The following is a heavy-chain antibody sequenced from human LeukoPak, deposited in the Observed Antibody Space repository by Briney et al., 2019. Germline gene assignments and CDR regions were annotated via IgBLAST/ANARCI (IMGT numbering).Heavy chain of an antibody. CDR3: ARPSSSWPGDAFDI. CDR2: INTNTGNP. V-gene: IGHV7-4-1*02. D-gene: IGHD6-13*01. Sequence: ASVKDSCKASGYTFPTYAMNWVRPAPGKGLEWMGWINTNTGNPTYAQGFTGRFVFSLDTSVSTSYLQISSLKAEDTAVFYCARPSSSWPGDAFDIWGQGTMVTVSS. CDR1: GYTFPTYA. J-gene: IGHJ3*02.